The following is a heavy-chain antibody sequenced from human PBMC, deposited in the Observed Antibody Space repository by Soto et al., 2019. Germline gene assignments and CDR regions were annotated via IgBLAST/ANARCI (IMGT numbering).Heavy chain of an antibody. CDR3: ARDLLYYGSGSSSIYYGMDV. D-gene: IGHD3-10*01. CDR2: IYYSGRA. V-gene: IGHV4-30-4*01. CDR1: GGSISSGDYY. J-gene: IGHJ6*02. Sequence: SETLRLTCSVSGGSISSGDYYWSWIRQPPGKGLQWLGYIYYSGRAYYNPSLKRRVTTSVNTSNNQFSLKLRSVTAAGTPVYHCARDLLYYGSGSSSIYYGMDVWGQGTTVT.